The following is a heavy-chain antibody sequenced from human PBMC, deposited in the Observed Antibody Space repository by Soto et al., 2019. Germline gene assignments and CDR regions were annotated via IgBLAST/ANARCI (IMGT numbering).Heavy chain of an antibody. CDR3: ARYHFDWLFQEAWFDP. Sequence: SVKVSCKASGGTFSSYTISWVRQAPGQGLEWMGRIIPILGIANYAQKFQGRVTITADKSTSTAYMELSSLRSEDTAVYYCARYHFDWLFQEAWFDPWGQGTLVTVAS. J-gene: IGHJ5*02. D-gene: IGHD3-9*01. V-gene: IGHV1-69*02. CDR2: IIPILGIA. CDR1: GGTFSSYT.